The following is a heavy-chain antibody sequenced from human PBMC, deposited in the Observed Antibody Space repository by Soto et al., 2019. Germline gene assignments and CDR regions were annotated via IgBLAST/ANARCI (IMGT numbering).Heavy chain of an antibody. CDR1: GVTFTSSA. D-gene: IGHD2-2*02. CDR2: IVVGSGNT. J-gene: IGHJ4*02. V-gene: IGHV1-58*01. CDR3: AADLGPLYLYPYYFDY. Sequence: QMQLVQSGPEVKKPGTSVKVSCKASGVTFTSSAEQWVRQARGQRLEWIGWIVVGSGNTNYAQKFQERVTITRDMSTSTAYMELSSLRSEDTAVYYCAADLGPLYLYPYYFDYWGQGTLVTVSS.